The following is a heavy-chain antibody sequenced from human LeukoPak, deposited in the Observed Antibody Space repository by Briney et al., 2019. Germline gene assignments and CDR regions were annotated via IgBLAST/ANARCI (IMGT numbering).Heavy chain of an antibody. Sequence: PSETLSLTCTVSGGSISSYYWSWIRQPPGKGLEWIGYIYYSGSTNYNPSLKSRVIISVDTSKNQFSLKLGSVTAADTAVYYCARASYGSGSRPFDYWGQGTLVTVSS. CDR2: IYYSGST. J-gene: IGHJ4*02. CDR3: ARASYGSGSRPFDY. V-gene: IGHV4-59*01. CDR1: GGSISSYY. D-gene: IGHD3-10*01.